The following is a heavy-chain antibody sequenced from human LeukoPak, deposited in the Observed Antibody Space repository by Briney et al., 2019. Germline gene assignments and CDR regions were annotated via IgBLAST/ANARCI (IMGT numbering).Heavy chain of an antibody. J-gene: IGHJ4*02. CDR1: GGSISSGGYY. D-gene: IGHD3-3*01. V-gene: IGHV4-31*03. Sequence: SQTLSLTCTVSGGSISSGGYYWSWLRQHPGKGLEWIGYIYYSGSNYYNSSLKSRVTISVDTSKNQFSLKLSSVTAADTAVYYCARARDLTIFGVVNPGTLDYWGQGTLVTVSS. CDR2: IYYSGSN. CDR3: ARARDLTIFGVVNPGTLDY.